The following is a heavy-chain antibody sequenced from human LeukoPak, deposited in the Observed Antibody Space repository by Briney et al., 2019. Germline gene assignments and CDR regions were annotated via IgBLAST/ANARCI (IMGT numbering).Heavy chain of an antibody. CDR1: GFIFSRYS. J-gene: IGHJ4*02. D-gene: IGHD6-19*01. CDR3: ARDEYSSGWYGNFDY. Sequence: GGSLRLSCVGSGFIFSRYSMNWVRQAPGKGLEWVSSISSSSSYIYYADSVKGRFTISRDNAKNSLYLQINSLRAEDTAVYYCARDEYSSGWYGNFDYWGQGTLVTVSS. V-gene: IGHV3-21*01. CDR2: ISSSSSYI.